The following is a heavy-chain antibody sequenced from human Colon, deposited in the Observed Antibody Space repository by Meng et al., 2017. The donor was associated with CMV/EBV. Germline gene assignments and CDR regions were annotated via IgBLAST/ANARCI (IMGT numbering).Heavy chain of an antibody. CDR3: AAPSLVRAPYFYYAMDV. J-gene: IGHJ6*02. D-gene: IGHD3-10*01. V-gene: IGHV1-58*01. CDR2: IVVGSSDI. Sequence: SVKVSCKASGFTFTSGAVQWVRQARGQRLEWIGWIVVGSSDINYAQKFQERVTITRDMSTNTAYMELSSLTSEDTAVYYCAAPSLVRAPYFYYAMDVWGQGTTVTVSS. CDR1: GFTFTSGA.